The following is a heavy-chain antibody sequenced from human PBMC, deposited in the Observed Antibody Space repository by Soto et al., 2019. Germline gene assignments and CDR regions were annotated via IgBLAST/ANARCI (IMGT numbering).Heavy chain of an antibody. CDR2: INHSGST. V-gene: IGHV4-34*01. Sequence: SETLRLTCDVXGGTFSGYYRSGIRQPPEKGQEWMGEINHSGSTNYNPSLKSRVTISVDTSKNQFSLKLSSVTAADTAVYYCARVGATYYYGSGSYYRRYNWFDPWGQGTLVTVS. CDR1: GGTFSGYY. CDR3: ARVGATYYYGSGSYYRRYNWFDP. J-gene: IGHJ5*02. D-gene: IGHD3-10*01.